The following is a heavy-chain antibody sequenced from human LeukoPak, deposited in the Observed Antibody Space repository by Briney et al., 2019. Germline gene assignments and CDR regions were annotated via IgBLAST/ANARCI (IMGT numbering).Heavy chain of an antibody. D-gene: IGHD1-26*01. CDR3: ARRRRIVGATPGAFDI. CDR2: INHSGST. Sequence: SETLSLTCTVSGGSISSYYWSWIRQPPGKGLEWIGEINHSGSTNYNPSLKSRVTISVDTSKNQFSLKLSSVTTADTAVYYCARRRRIVGATPGAFDIWGQGTMVTVSS. J-gene: IGHJ3*02. CDR1: GGSISSYY. V-gene: IGHV4-34*01.